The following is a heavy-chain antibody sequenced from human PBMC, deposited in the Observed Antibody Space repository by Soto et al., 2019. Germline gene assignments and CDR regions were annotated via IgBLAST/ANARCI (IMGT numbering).Heavy chain of an antibody. Sequence: SETLSLTCAVSGGSISSSNWWSWVRQPPGKGLEWIGEIYHSGSTNYNPSLKSRVTISVDKSKNQFSLKLSSVTAADTAVYYCARVPDPTYDYVWGSYPAAPHPPFDYWGQGTLVTVSS. CDR3: ARVPDPTYDYVWGSYPAAPHPPFDY. D-gene: IGHD3-16*02. J-gene: IGHJ4*02. V-gene: IGHV4-4*02. CDR2: IYHSGST. CDR1: GGSISSSNW.